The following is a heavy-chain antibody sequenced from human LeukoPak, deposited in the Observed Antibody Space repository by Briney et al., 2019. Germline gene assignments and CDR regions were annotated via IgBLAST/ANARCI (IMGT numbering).Heavy chain of an antibody. CDR2: INHSGST. D-gene: IGHD3-9*01. Sequence: PLETLSLTCAVYGGSFSGYYWSWIRQPPGKGLEWIGEINHSGSTNYNPSLKSRVTISVDTSKNQFSLKLSSVTAADTAVYYCARHLPLSYDILTGYYGGAFDIWGQGTMVTVSS. V-gene: IGHV4-34*01. CDR3: ARHLPLSYDILTGYYGGAFDI. CDR1: GGSFSGYY. J-gene: IGHJ3*02.